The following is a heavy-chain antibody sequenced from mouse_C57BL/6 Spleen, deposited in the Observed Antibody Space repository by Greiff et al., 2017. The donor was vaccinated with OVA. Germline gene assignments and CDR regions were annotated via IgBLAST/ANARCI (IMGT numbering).Heavy chain of an antibody. CDR2: ISNGGGST. CDR1: GFTFSDYY. CDR3: ARQGCDGSPYYAMDY. D-gene: IGHD2-3*01. Sequence: EVKVVESGGGLVQPGGSLKLSCAASGFTFSDYYMYWVRQTPEQRLEWVAYISNGGGSTYYPDTVKGRFTISRDNAKTALYLQMSRLKSEDTAMYYCARQGCDGSPYYAMDYWGQGTSVTVSS. J-gene: IGHJ4*01. V-gene: IGHV5-12*01.